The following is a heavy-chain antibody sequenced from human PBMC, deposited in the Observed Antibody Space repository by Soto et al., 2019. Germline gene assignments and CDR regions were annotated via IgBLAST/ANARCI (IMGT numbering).Heavy chain of an antibody. CDR2: ISGSGGST. J-gene: IGHJ6*02. D-gene: IGHD6-6*01. V-gene: IGHV3-23*01. Sequence: GGSLRLSCAASGFTFSSYAMSWVRQAPGKGLEWVSAISGSGGSTYYADSVKGRFTISRDNSKNTLYLQMNSLRAEDKAVNYCAKSGNPIAARRPVYYYYYGMDVWGQGTTVTVSS. CDR1: GFTFSSYA. CDR3: AKSGNPIAARRPVYYYYYGMDV.